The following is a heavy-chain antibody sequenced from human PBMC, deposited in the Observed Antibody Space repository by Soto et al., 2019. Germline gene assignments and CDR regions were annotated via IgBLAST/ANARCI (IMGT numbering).Heavy chain of an antibody. D-gene: IGHD2-2*02. CDR2: IDPSDSYT. Sequence: GESLKISCKGSGYSFTIYWISWVRQMPGKGLEWMGRIDPSDSYTNYSPSFQGHVTISADKPISTAYLQWSSLKASDTAMYYCARYCSSTSCYTGFYYYGMDVWGQGTTVTVSS. CDR3: ARYCSSTSCYTGFYYYGMDV. V-gene: IGHV5-10-1*01. J-gene: IGHJ6*02. CDR1: GYSFTIYW.